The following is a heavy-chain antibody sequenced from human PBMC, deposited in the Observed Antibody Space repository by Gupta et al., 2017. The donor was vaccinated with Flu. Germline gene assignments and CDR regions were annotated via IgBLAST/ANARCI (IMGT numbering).Heavy chain of an antibody. CDR2: IKQDGSEK. D-gene: IGHD6-13*01. Sequence: EVKLVESGGGLVQPGGSLRLSCPASGFTFSSYWMSWVRQAPGKGLEWVANIKQDGSEKYYVDSVKGRFTISRDNAKNSLYLQMNSLRAEDTAVYYCVAAAGAYYYYGMDVWGQGTTVTVSS. J-gene: IGHJ6*02. CDR1: GFTFSSYW. CDR3: VAAAGAYYYYGMDV. V-gene: IGHV3-7*01.